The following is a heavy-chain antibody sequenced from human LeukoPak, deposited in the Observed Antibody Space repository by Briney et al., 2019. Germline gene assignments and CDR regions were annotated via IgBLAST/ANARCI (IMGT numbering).Heavy chain of an antibody. CDR1: GFTFSDYW. J-gene: IGHJ4*02. CDR2: IKQVGSQR. V-gene: IGHV3-7*01. D-gene: IGHD6-6*01. CDR3: ARRGGSSSRRSPIDY. Sequence: GGSLRLACTASGFTFSDYWMTWVRQAPGKGPEWVANIKQVGSQRYYVDSMRGRFTIPRDNAKNSLFLQMNGLRAEDTAVYYCARRGGSSSRRSPIDYWGQGTLVTVSS.